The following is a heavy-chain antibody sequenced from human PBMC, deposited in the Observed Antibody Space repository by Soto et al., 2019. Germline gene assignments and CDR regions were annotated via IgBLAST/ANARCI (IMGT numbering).Heavy chain of an antibody. CDR3: ARDKRDLRFLEWSYYFDY. D-gene: IGHD3-3*01. Sequence: QVQLVESGGGVVQPGRSLRLSCAASGFTFSSYAMHWVRQAPGKGLEWVAVISYDGSNKYYADSVKGRFTISRDNSKNKXXLQVNSLRAEDTAVYYCARDKRDLRFLEWSYYFDYWGQGTLVTVSS. J-gene: IGHJ4*02. V-gene: IGHV3-30-3*01. CDR1: GFTFSSYA. CDR2: ISYDGSNK.